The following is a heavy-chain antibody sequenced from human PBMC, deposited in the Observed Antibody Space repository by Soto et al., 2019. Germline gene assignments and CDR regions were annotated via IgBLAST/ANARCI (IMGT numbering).Heavy chain of an antibody. CDR2: ISGSDGST. V-gene: IGHV3-23*01. Sequence: GGSLKPSCAASGFTFSSFAMGWVRQAQGRGRGWVSAISGSDGSTYYADSVKGRFTISRDNSKNTLYLQMNSLRAEDTAVYYCAKVGSHYYDSSGYPYYFDYWGQGTLVTVSS. CDR3: AKVGSHYYDSSGYPYYFDY. CDR1: GFTFSSFA. D-gene: IGHD3-22*01. J-gene: IGHJ4*02.